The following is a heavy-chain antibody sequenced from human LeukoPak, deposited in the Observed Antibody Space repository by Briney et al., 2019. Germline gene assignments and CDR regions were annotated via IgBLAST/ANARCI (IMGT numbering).Heavy chain of an antibody. J-gene: IGHJ5*02. CDR2: IYHSGST. Sequence: PSETLSLTCAVSGGSISSGGYSWSWIRQPPGKGLEWLGYIYHSGSTYYNPSLKSRVTISVDRSKNQFSLKLSSVTAADTAVYYCARSIAAAGSRVNWFDPWGQGTLVTVSS. V-gene: IGHV4-30-2*01. CDR1: GGSISSGGYS. D-gene: IGHD6-13*01. CDR3: ARSIAAAGSRVNWFDP.